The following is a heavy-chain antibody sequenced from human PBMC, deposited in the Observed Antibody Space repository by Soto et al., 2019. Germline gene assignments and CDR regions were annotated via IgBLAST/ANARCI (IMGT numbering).Heavy chain of an antibody. Sequence: SETLSLTCTVSGGSISSYYWSWIRQPPGKGLEWIGYIYYSGSTNYNPSLKSRVTISVDTSKNQFSLKLSSVTAADTAVYYCARHSGIAAAGTHFDYWGQGTLVTVSS. CDR1: GGSISSYY. V-gene: IGHV4-59*08. J-gene: IGHJ4*02. CDR3: ARHSGIAAAGTHFDY. D-gene: IGHD6-13*01. CDR2: IYYSGST.